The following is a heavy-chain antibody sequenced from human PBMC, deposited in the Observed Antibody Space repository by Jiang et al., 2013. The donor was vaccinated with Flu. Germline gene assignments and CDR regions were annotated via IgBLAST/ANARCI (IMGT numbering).Heavy chain of an antibody. CDR3: ARDPTVVTPGHAAFDI. CDR1: GDSVSSNSAA. Sequence: SQTLSLTCAISGDSVSSNSAAWNWIRQSPSRGLEWLGRTYYRSKWYNDYAVSVKSRITINPDTSKNQFSLQLNSVTPEDTAVYYCARDPTVVTPGHAAFDIWGQGTMVTVSS. J-gene: IGHJ3*02. D-gene: IGHD4-23*01. CDR2: TYYRSKWYN. V-gene: IGHV6-1*01.